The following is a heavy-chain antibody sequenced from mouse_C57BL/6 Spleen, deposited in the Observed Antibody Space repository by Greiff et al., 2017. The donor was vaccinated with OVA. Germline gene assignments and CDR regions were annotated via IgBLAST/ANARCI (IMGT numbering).Heavy chain of an antibody. CDR1: GFTFSSYA. CDR3: ARGITTVVYFDV. J-gene: IGHJ1*03. D-gene: IGHD1-1*01. Sequence: EVMLVESGGGLVKPGGSLKLSCAASGFTFSSYAMSWVRQTPEKRLEWVATISDGGSYTYYPDNVKGRFTISRDNAKNNLYLQMSHLKSEDTAMYYCARGITTVVYFDVWGTGTTVTVSS. CDR2: ISDGGSYT. V-gene: IGHV5-4*03.